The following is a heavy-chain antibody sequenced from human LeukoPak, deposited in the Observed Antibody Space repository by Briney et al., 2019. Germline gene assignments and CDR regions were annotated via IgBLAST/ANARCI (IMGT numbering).Heavy chain of an antibody. CDR2: IYYSGST. J-gene: IGHJ6*03. Sequence: SETLSLTCTVSGGSISSSSYYWGWIRQPPGKGLEWIGSIYYSGSTYYNPSLKSRVTMSVDTSKNQFSLKLSSVTAADTAVYYCARDRDSGITMVRGVSAGMDVWGKGTTVTISS. CDR1: GGSISSSSYY. D-gene: IGHD3-10*01. CDR3: ARDRDSGITMVRGVSAGMDV. V-gene: IGHV4-39*07.